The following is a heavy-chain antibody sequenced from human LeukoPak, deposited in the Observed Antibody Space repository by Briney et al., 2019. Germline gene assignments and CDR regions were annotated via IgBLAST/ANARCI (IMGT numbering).Heavy chain of an antibody. CDR2: ICPGDSKT. Sequence: GGSLKISCQASGYSFTTYYIAWVRQMPGKGLEWMGIICPGDSKTRYSPSFQGQVTISADKSISTAYLQWSSLKASDTAMYYCASVPYSLGDYWGQGTLVTVSS. D-gene: IGHD4-11*01. CDR1: GYSFTTYY. CDR3: ASVPYSLGDY. J-gene: IGHJ4*02. V-gene: IGHV5-51*01.